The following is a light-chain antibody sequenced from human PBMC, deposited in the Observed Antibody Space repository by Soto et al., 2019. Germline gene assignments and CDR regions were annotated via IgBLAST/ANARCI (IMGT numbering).Light chain of an antibody. CDR1: QDISNY. CDR3: QNYNSAPYT. V-gene: IGKV1-27*01. J-gene: IGKJ2*01. CDR2: AAS. Sequence: DIQMTQSPSSLSASVGDRVTITCRASQDISNYLAWYQHKPGKVPKLLIYAASTLQSGVPSRFSGSGSGTDFTLTISSLQPEDVATYYCQNYNSAPYTFGQGTKLEIK.